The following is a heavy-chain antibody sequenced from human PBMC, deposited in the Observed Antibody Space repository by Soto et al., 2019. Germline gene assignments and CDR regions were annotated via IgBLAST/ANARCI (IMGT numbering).Heavy chain of an antibody. CDR1: GGTFSSYG. CDR2: IIPMFGIT. CDR3: ASDRGYGLVN. D-gene: IGHD2-15*01. J-gene: IGHJ4*02. V-gene: IGHV1-69*12. Sequence: QVQLVQSGAEVKKPGSSVKVSCKVSGGTFSSYGFNWVRQAPGQGLEWMGGIIPMFGITNHTQKFQDRITISADASTSTAYMDLTSLTSDDTAVYFCASDRGYGLVNWGQGTRLTVSS.